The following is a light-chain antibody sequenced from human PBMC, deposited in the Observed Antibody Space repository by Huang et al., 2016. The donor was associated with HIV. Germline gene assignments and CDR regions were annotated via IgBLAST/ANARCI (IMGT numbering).Light chain of an antibody. J-gene: IGKJ5*01. Sequence: DILLTQSPSSLSASVGDRVTITCRASQNINTYLNWYQQKPGKAPNLRIPSASTLQTGVPSRCSGSGSGTDFTLTVNSLQPEDSATYYCQQGYSALITFGQGTRL. CDR3: QQGYSALIT. V-gene: IGKV1-39*01. CDR1: QNINTY. CDR2: SAS.